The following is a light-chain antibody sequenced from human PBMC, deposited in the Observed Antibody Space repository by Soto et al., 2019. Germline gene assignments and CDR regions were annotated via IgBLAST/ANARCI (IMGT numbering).Light chain of an antibody. CDR2: EVR. CDR3: SSFTSKSSLI. V-gene: IGLV2-14*01. Sequence: QSALTQPASVSGSPGQSITISCAGTMRDVGGYNLVSWYQQHPGRAPQLILYEVRNRPSGISFRFSGSKSGNTASLTISGLQAEDEADCYCSSFTSKSSLIFGGGTKVTVL. J-gene: IGLJ2*01. CDR1: MRDVGGYNL.